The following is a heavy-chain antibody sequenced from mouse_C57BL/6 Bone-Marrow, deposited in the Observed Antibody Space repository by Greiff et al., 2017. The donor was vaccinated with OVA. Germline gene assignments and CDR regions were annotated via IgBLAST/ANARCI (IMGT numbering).Heavy chain of an antibody. Sequence: EVQGVESGGGLVKPGGSLKLSCAASGFTFSDYGMHWVRQAPEKGLEWVAYISSGSSTIYYADTVKGRFTITRDNAKNTLFLQMTSLRSEDTAMYYCARGYLYYAMDYWGQGTSVTVSS. CDR2: ISSGSSTI. V-gene: IGHV5-17*01. J-gene: IGHJ4*01. CDR1: GFTFSDYG. D-gene: IGHD5-1*01. CDR3: ARGYLYYAMDY.